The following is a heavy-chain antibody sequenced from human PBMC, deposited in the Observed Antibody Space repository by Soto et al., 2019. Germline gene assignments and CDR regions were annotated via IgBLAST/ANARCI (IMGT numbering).Heavy chain of an antibody. V-gene: IGHV1-18*01. CDR1: GYTFTNYG. Sequence: ASVKVSCKASGYTFTNYGISWVRQAPGQGFEWMGWINTYNGNTNHAQKLQGRVTMTTDTSTSTAYMELRSLRSDDTAVYYFARGVGSGTYYNQYNWFDPWGQGTLVTV. CDR3: ARGVGSGTYYNQYNWFDP. CDR2: INTYNGNT. J-gene: IGHJ5*02. D-gene: IGHD3-10*01.